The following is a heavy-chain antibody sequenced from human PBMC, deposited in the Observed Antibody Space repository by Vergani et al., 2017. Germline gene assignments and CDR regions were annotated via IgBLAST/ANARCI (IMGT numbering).Heavy chain of an antibody. CDR3: AKDLGTSSGGGWFDP. J-gene: IGHJ5*02. CDR2: ISWNRNSI. Sequence: EVQLEESGGGLVLPGRSLRLSCVASGFTSAGYAMHWVRQAPGKGLEWVSGISWNRNSIGYADSVKGRFTISSANAKNSLYLQMNSLRAEDTALYYCAKDLGTSSGGGWFDPWGQGTLVTVSS. D-gene: IGHD6-6*01. V-gene: IGHV3-9*02. CDR1: GFTSAGYA.